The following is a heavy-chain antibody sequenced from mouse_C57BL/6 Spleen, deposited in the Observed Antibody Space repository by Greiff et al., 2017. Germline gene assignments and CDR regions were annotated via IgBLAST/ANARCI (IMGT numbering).Heavy chain of an antibody. D-gene: IGHD2-4*01. Sequence: VQLQQSGPGLVKPSQSLSITCTASGFSFTSYGIHWVRQSPGKGLAWLGEIGRGGSTDYNADFISRRSISKDNTKSQVFFKMINLHAVDTAIYYCSRRYYDYDGAMDYWGQGTSVTVSS. CDR1: GFSFTSYG. CDR3: SRRYYDYDGAMDY. V-gene: IGHV2-2*01. CDR2: IGRGGST. J-gene: IGHJ4*01.